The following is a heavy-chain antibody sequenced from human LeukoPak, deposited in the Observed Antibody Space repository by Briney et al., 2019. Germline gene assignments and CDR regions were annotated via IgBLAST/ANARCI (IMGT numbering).Heavy chain of an antibody. V-gene: IGHV3-30*04. D-gene: IGHD6-19*01. CDR2: ISYDGSDK. CDR1: GFTFITYA. CDR3: ARDRRLDY. J-gene: IGHJ4*02. Sequence: GGSLRLSCAASGFTFITYAIHWVRQAPGKGLEWVAVISYDGSDKYYADSVKGRFTISRDNSENTVYLQINSLRAEDTAVYYCARDRRLDYWGQGTLVTVSS.